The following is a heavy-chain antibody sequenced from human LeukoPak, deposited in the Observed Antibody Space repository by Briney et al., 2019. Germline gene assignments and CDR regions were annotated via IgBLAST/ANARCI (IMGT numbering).Heavy chain of an antibody. CDR1: GYTLTELS. CDR3: ARGVAAPRGRGSSGYYRVDAFDI. CDR2: MNPNSGNT. D-gene: IGHD3-22*01. J-gene: IGHJ3*02. V-gene: IGHV1-8*01. Sequence: ASVKVSCKVSGYTLTELSMHWVRQATGQGLEWMGWMNPNSGNTGYAQKFQGRVTMTRNTSISTAYMELSSLRSEDTAVYYCARGVAAPRGRGSSGYYRVDAFDIWGQGTMVTVSS.